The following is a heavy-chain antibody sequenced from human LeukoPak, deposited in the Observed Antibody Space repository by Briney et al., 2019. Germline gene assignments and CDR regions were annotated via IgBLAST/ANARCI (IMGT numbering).Heavy chain of an antibody. Sequence: GGSLRLSCAASGFTFSSYWMHWVRQAPGKGLVWVSNIKGDGSATNYADSVKGRFTTSRDNAKNTLYLQMDSLRADDTAVYFCVREEAVAGEYFQHWGQGTLVTVSS. D-gene: IGHD6-19*01. CDR3: VREEAVAGEYFQH. J-gene: IGHJ1*01. CDR1: GFTFSSYW. V-gene: IGHV3-74*01. CDR2: IKGDGSAT.